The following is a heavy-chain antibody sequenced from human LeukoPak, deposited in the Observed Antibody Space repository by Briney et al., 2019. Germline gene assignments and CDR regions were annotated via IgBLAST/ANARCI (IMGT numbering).Heavy chain of an antibody. CDR2: ISAYNGNT. CDR3: ASPGRYCSSISCYGI. D-gene: IGHD2-2*01. Sequence: ASVKVSCKASGYTFTSYGISWVRQAPGQGLEWMGWISAYNGNTTYAQKLQGRVTMTTDTSTRTAYMELRSLRSDDTAVYYCASPGRYCSSISCYGIWGQGTMVTVSS. V-gene: IGHV1-18*01. CDR1: GYTFTSYG. J-gene: IGHJ3*02.